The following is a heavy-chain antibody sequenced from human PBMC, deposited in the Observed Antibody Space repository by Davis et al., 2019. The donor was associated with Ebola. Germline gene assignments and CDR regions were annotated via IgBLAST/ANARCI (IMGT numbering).Heavy chain of an antibody. J-gene: IGHJ4*02. Sequence: PGGSLRLSCKGSGYTFTSYWIGRVPQMPWKGLEWMGIMYPGDSDTRYSPSFQGQVTISADKSISTAYLQWSSLKASDNAMYYCARHGFGYYGAVDYWGKGTLVTVSS. CDR1: GYTFTSYW. V-gene: IGHV5-51*01. CDR2: MYPGDSDT. D-gene: IGHD2/OR15-2a*01. CDR3: ARHGFGYYGAVDY.